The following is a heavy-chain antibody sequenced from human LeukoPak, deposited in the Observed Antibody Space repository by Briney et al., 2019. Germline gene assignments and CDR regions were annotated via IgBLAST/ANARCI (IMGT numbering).Heavy chain of an antibody. CDR2: ISARGDST. J-gene: IGHJ4*02. CDR1: GFTFSSYA. CDR3: AKAPIAGAPRGYYFDY. Sequence: GGSLRLSCAASGFTFSSYAMSWVRQTPGKGLEWVPAISARGDSTYHADSVKGRLTISRDNSKNTLYAQMNNLRAEDTAVYYCAKAPIAGAPRGYYFDYWGQGALVTVSS. D-gene: IGHD1-26*01. V-gene: IGHV3-23*01.